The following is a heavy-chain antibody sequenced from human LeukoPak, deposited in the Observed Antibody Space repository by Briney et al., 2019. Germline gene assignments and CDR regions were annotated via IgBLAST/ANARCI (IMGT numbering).Heavy chain of an antibody. V-gene: IGHV1-2*02. D-gene: IGHD2-8*02. CDR2: INPNSGGT. Sequence: ASVKVSCKASGYTFTGYSMHWVRQAPGRGLEWMGWINPNSGGTNYAQKFQGRVTMTRDTSISTAYMELSRLRSDDTAVYYCARELLGSRNDYWGQGTLVTVSS. CDR1: GYTFTGYS. CDR3: ARELLGSRNDY. J-gene: IGHJ4*02.